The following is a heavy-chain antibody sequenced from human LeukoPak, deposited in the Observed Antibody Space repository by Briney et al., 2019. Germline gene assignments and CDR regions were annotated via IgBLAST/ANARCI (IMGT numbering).Heavy chain of an antibody. CDR2: INPNSGGT. J-gene: IGHJ3*01. V-gene: IGHV1-2*02. D-gene: IGHD1-26*01. CDR3: ASDSGGYWSDAFAL. Sequence: ASVKVSCEASGYTFTGYYMHWVRQAPTQGLEWMGWINPNSGGTNYAQKFQGRVTMTRDTSISTAYMELSRLISDDTAVSYLASDSGGYWSDAFALWGQGTMVTVSS. CDR1: GYTFTGYY.